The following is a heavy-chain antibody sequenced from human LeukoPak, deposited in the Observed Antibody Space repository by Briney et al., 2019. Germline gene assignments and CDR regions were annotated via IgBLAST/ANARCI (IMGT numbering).Heavy chain of an antibody. V-gene: IGHV1-2*02. CDR3: ASDFNYYDSSGYYPFDY. Sequence: GASVKVSCKASGYTFTGYYMHWVRQAPGQGLEWMGWINPNSGGTNYAQKFQGRVTMTRDTSISTAYMELSRLRSEDTAVYYCASDFNYYDSSGYYPFDYWGQGTLVTVSS. D-gene: IGHD3-22*01. J-gene: IGHJ4*02. CDR1: GYTFTGYY. CDR2: INPNSGGT.